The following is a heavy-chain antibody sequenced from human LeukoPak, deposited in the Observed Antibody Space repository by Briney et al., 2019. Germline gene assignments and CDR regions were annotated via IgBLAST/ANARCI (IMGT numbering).Heavy chain of an antibody. CDR2: ISGSGGST. CDR3: AKDHGSSGYYYEVVFDY. V-gene: IGHV3-23*01. D-gene: IGHD3-22*01. Sequence: GGSLRLSCAASGFTFSSYAMSWVRQAPGKGLEWVSAISGSGGSTYYADSVKGRFTNSRDNSKNTLYLQMKSLRAEDTAVYYCAKDHGSSGYYYEVVFDYWGQGTLVTVSS. J-gene: IGHJ4*02. CDR1: GFTFSSYA.